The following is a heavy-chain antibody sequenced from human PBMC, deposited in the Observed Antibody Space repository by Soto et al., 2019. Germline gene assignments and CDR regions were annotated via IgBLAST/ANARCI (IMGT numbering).Heavy chain of an antibody. V-gene: IGHV5-51*01. J-gene: IGHJ6*02. CDR2: IYPGDSDT. D-gene: IGHD2-15*01. Sequence: GQSLKISCKGSGYSFTSYWIGWVRQMPGKGLEWMGIIYPGDSDTRYSPSFKGQVTISADKSISTAYLQWSSLKASDTAMYYCARSVVAATFHYYGMDVWGQGTTVTVSS. CDR3: ARSVVAATFHYYGMDV. CDR1: GYSFTSYW.